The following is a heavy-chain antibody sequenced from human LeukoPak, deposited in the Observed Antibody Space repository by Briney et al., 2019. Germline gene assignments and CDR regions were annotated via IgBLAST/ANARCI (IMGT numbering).Heavy chain of an antibody. D-gene: IGHD3-22*01. CDR3: ARLYYDSSGYSLYFDH. Sequence: SETLSLTCTVSGGSISSYYWSWIRQPPGKGLEWIGYIYYSGSTNYNPSLKSRVTISVDTSKNQFSLKLSSVTAADTAVYYCARLYYDSSGYSLYFDHWGQGTLVTVSS. V-gene: IGHV4-59*08. CDR2: IYYSGST. CDR1: GGSISSYY. J-gene: IGHJ4*02.